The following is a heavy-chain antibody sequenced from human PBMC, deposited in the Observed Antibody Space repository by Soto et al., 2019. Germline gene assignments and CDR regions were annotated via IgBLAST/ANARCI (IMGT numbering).Heavy chain of an antibody. J-gene: IGHJ4*02. D-gene: IGHD3-3*01. V-gene: IGHV1-18*01. Sequence: GASVKVSCKASGYTFTSYGISWVRQAPGQGLEWMGWISAYNGNTNYAQKLQGRVTMTTDTSTSTAYMELRSLRSDDTAVYYCARDYDFWSGLGGYFDYWGQGTLVTVSS. CDR1: GYTFTSYG. CDR2: ISAYNGNT. CDR3: ARDYDFWSGLGGYFDY.